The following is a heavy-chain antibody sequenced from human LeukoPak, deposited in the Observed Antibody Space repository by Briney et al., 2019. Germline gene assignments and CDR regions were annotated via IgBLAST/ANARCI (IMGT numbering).Heavy chain of an antibody. CDR3: ARVESYPLRNAFDI. Sequence: SETLSLTCTVSGDSISTYYWSWIRQPPGKGLEWIGYIYYRVTSDYNPSLESRVTMSVDMSTRQISLKLSSVTAADTAVYHCARVESYPLRNAFDIWGQGTMVTVSS. V-gene: IGHV4-59*08. CDR1: GDSISTYY. D-gene: IGHD1-14*01. J-gene: IGHJ3*02. CDR2: IYYRVTS.